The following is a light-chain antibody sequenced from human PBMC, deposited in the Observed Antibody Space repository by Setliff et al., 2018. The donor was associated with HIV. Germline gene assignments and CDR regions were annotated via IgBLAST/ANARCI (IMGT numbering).Light chain of an antibody. Sequence: QSALAQPHSVSGSPGQSVTISCTGTSSDFGDYDYVSWYQQHPGKAPKLLIYDVRNRPSGVSNRFSGSKSGNTASLTISGLQPEDEADYYCGSYTSTNTRVFGTGTKVTVL. CDR2: DVR. CDR1: SSDFGDYDY. J-gene: IGLJ1*01. CDR3: GSYTSTNTRV. V-gene: IGLV2-14*03.